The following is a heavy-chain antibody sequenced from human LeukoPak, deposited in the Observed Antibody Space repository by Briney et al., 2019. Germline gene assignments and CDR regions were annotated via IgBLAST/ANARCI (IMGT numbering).Heavy chain of an antibody. CDR1: GYTFTSYG. Sequence: GASVKVSCKASGYTFTSYGISWVRQAPGQGLEWMGWISAYNGNTNYAQKLQGRVTMTTDTSTSTAYMELRSLRSDDTAVYYCARGWAYYYDSSGPIFPHAFDIWGQGTMVTVSS. D-gene: IGHD3-22*01. CDR3: ARGWAYYYDSSGPIFPHAFDI. V-gene: IGHV1-18*01. CDR2: ISAYNGNT. J-gene: IGHJ3*02.